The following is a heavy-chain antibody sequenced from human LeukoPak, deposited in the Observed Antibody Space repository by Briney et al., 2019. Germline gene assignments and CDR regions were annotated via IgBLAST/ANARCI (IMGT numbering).Heavy chain of an antibody. CDR2: IYTSGST. CDR1: GASVSSYY. D-gene: IGHD2-21*02. V-gene: IGHV4-4*07. J-gene: IGHJ3*02. Sequence: SETLSLTCSVSGASVSSYYWSWIRQPAGKGLEWIGRIYTSGSTNYNPSLKSRVTMSVDTSKNQFSLKLTSVNAADTALYYCTRDNGGDWYAFGIWGQGTVVTVSS. CDR3: TRDNGGDWYAFGI.